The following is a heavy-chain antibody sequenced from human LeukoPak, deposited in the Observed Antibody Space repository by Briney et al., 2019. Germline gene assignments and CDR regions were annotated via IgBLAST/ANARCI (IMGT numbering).Heavy chain of an antibody. D-gene: IGHD3-22*01. Sequence: PSETLSLTCTVSGGSISSYYWSWIRQPPGKGLEWIGTIYYSGRTYYSPSLKSRVTMSVDPSNNQFSLNLRSVTAADTAVYYCARRRYYDGSGLEWGQGTLLSVSS. V-gene: IGHV4-59*04. CDR1: GGSISSYY. CDR2: IYYSGRT. CDR3: ARRRYYDGSGLE. J-gene: IGHJ1*01.